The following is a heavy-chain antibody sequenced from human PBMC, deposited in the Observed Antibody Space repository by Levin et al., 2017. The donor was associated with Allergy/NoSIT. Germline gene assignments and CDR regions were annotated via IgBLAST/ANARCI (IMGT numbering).Heavy chain of an antibody. D-gene: IGHD6-19*01. J-gene: IGHJ2*01. Sequence: SETLSLTCAVSGYFITSSNWWGWIRQPPGKGLEWIGYIYYSGSTYYNPSLKSRVTMSVDTSKNQFSLKLSSVTAVDTAVYYCARTDGWYSSDWYGRPDWYFDLWGRGTLVTVSS. V-gene: IGHV4-28*01. CDR2: IYYSGST. CDR1: GYFITSSNW. CDR3: ARTDGWYSSDWYGRPDWYFDL.